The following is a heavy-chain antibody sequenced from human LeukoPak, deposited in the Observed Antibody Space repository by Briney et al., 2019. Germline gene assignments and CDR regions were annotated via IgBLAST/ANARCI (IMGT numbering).Heavy chain of an antibody. CDR3: ARVWRYCSSTSCPGPLDY. CDR1: GGSISSGDYY. V-gene: IGHV4-30-4*08. CDR2: IYYSGST. J-gene: IGHJ4*02. D-gene: IGHD2-2*01. Sequence: SQTLSLTCTVSGGSISSGDYYWSWIRQPPGKGLEWIGYIYYSGSTYYNPSLKSRVTISVDTSKNQFSLKLSSVTAADTAVYYCARVWRYCSSTSCPGPLDYWGQGTLVTVSS.